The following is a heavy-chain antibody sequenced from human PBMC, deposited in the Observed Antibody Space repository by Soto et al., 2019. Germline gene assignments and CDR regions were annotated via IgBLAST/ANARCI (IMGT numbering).Heavy chain of an antibody. CDR2: IIPIFGTA. D-gene: IGHD5-12*01. CDR1: GYTFTSYD. Sequence: SVKVSCKASGYTFTSYDINWVRQATGQGLEWMGWIIPIFGTANYAQKFQGRVTITADESTSTAYMELSSLRSEDTAVYYCARGNHRWLQLWYFDLWGRGTLVTVSS. V-gene: IGHV1-69*13. J-gene: IGHJ2*01. CDR3: ARGNHRWLQLWYFDL.